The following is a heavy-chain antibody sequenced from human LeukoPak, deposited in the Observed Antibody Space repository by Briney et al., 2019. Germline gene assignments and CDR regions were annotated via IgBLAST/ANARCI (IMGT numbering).Heavy chain of an antibody. D-gene: IGHD1-26*01. Sequence: PSETLSLTCAVYGGSFSGYYWSWIRQPPGKGLEWIGHIYYSGSTKYNPSFQSRLTVSVDTSKNQISLNLSSVTAADTAVYFCARYASFPRHLDLWGRGTLVTVSS. CDR2: IYYSGST. J-gene: IGHJ2*01. CDR3: ARYASFPRHLDL. CDR1: GGSFSGYY. V-gene: IGHV4-59*01.